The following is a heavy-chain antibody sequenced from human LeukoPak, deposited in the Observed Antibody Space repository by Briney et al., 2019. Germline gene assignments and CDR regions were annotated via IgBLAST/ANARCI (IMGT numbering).Heavy chain of an antibody. V-gene: IGHV3-23*01. Sequence: PGGSLRLSCAASGFTLSTFAMIWVRQPPGKGLEWVAAISGSGGTTYYADSVKGRFIISRDNSKNTLYLQINSLRAEDTAVYYCAKERYGSGRLYFDYWGQGTLVTVSS. CDR3: AKERYGSGRLYFDY. J-gene: IGHJ4*02. CDR2: ISGSGGTT. D-gene: IGHD3-10*01. CDR1: GFTLSTFA.